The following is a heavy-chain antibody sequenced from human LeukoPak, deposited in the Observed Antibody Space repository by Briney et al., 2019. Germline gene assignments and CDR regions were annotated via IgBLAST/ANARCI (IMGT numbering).Heavy chain of an antibody. CDR1: GGSISSYY. J-gene: IGHJ5*02. CDR2: IYYSRST. V-gene: IGHV4-59*01. D-gene: IGHD3-3*02. CDR3: ARDSSFLEWLFDP. Sequence: PSETLSLTCTVSGGSISSYYWSWIRQPPGKGLEWIGYIYYSRSTNYNPSLKSRVTISVDTSKNQFSLKLSSVTAADTAVYYCARDSSFLEWLFDPWGQGTLVTVSS.